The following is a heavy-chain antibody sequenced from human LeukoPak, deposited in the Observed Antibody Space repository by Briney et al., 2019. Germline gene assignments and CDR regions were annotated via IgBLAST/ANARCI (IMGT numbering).Heavy chain of an antibody. CDR2: INPNSGGT. J-gene: IGHJ3*02. Sequence: ASVKVSCKASGYTFTKYGLTWVRQAPGQGLEWMGWINPNSGGTNYAQKFQGRVTMTRDTSISTAYMELSRLRSDDTAVYHCAREEEGSWTMMEAFDIWGQGTMVTVSS. V-gene: IGHV1-2*02. CDR1: GYTFTKYG. D-gene: IGHD6-13*01. CDR3: AREEEGSWTMMEAFDI.